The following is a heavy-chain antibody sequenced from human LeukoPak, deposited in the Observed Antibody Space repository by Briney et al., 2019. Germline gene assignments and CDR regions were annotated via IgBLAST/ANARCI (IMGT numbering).Heavy chain of an antibody. CDR3: ARGPPNWGYDY. D-gene: IGHD7-27*01. CDR1: GYTFTSYD. J-gene: IGHJ4*02. CDR2: MSPNSGDT. V-gene: IGHV1-8*01. Sequence: ASVKVSCKASGYTFTSYDFNWVRQATGQRPEWMGRMSPNSGDTGYAQKFQDRVTMTRNTSISTAYMELSSLRSDDTAVYYCARGPPNWGYDYWGPGTLVTVSS.